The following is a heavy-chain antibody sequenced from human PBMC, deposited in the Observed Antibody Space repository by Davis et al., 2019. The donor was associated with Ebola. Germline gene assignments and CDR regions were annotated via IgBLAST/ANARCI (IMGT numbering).Heavy chain of an antibody. Sequence: SETLSLTCTVSGGSISSYYWSWIRQPPGKGLEWIGYIYYSGSTNYNPSLKSRVTISVDTSKNQFSLKLSSVTAADTAVYYCAREGYDSSGYYGPLLDYWGQGTLVTVSS. CDR1: GGSISSYY. J-gene: IGHJ4*02. CDR3: AREGYDSSGYYGPLLDY. CDR2: IYYSGST. D-gene: IGHD3-22*01. V-gene: IGHV4-59*01.